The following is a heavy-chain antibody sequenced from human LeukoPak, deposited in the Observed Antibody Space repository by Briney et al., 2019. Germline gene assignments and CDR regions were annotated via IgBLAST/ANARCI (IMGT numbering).Heavy chain of an antibody. D-gene: IGHD6-13*01. J-gene: IGHJ6*03. CDR3: ARVPAADYYYYYHIDV. CDR2: IKQDGSEK. V-gene: IGHV3-7*01. CDR1: GFTFSSYW. Sequence: PGGSLRLSCAASGFTFSSYWMSWVRQAPGKGLEWVANIKQDGSEKYYVDSVKGRFTISRDNAKNSLYLQMNSLRAEDTAVYYCARVPAADYYYYYHIDVWGKGTTVTVSS.